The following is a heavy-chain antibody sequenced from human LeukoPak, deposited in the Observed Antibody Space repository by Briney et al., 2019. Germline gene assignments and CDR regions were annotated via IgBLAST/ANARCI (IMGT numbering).Heavy chain of an antibody. CDR1: GGSISSYY. CDR2: IYYSGST. CDR3: ASGIVAAGTLRWFDP. V-gene: IGHV4-59*01. Sequence: SETLSLTCTVSGGSISSYYWSWIRQPPGKGLKWIGYIYYSGSTNYNPSFNSRVTISVDTSKNQFSLKLSSVTAADTAVYYCASGIVAAGTLRWFDPWGQGTLVTVSS. D-gene: IGHD6-13*01. J-gene: IGHJ5*02.